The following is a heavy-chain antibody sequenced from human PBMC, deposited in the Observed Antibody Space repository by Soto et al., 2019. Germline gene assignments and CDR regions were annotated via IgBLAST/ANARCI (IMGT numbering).Heavy chain of an antibody. J-gene: IGHJ5*02. Sequence: GFLRLSCAASGFTFKNAWMSWVRQAPGKGLEWVGRIKTKADAGTTDYAAPVKGRFTISRDDSKNTLYLQMNSLKNEDTALYFCTTDGATIFFDPRGQGTLVTVSS. D-gene: IGHD3-10*02. CDR1: GFTFKNAW. CDR2: IKTKADAGTT. CDR3: TTDGATIFFDP. V-gene: IGHV3-15*01.